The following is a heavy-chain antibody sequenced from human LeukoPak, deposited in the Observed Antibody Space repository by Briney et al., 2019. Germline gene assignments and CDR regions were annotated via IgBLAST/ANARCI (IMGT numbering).Heavy chain of an antibody. CDR3: ARGLGDILTGGRSTPNDY. V-gene: IGHV3-30-3*01. D-gene: IGHD3-9*01. Sequence: PGRSLRLSCAASGFTFSSYAMHWVRQAPGKGLEWVAVISYDGSNKYYADSVKGRFTISRDNSKNTLYLQMNSLRAEDTAVYYCARGLGDILTGGRSTPNDYWGQGTLVTVSS. CDR1: GFTFSSYA. CDR2: ISYDGSNK. J-gene: IGHJ4*02.